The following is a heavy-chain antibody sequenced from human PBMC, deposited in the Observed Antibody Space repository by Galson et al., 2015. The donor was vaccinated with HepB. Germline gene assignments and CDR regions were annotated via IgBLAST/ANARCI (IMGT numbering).Heavy chain of an antibody. CDR2: IYYSGST. J-gene: IGHJ4*02. Sequence: SETLSLTCTVSGGSISSYYWSWIRQPPGKGLEWIGYIYYSGSTNYNPSLKSRVTMSVDTSKNQFSLKLSSVTAADTAVYYCAGLVPGYYFDYWGQGTLVTVSS. V-gene: IGHV4-59*12. D-gene: IGHD5-12*01. CDR1: GGSISSYY. CDR3: AGLVPGYYFDY.